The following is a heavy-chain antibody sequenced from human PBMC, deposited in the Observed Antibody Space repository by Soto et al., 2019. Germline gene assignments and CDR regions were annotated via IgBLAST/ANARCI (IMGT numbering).Heavy chain of an antibody. CDR1: GGSFSGYY. CDR2: INHSGST. Sequence: SETLSLTCAVYGGSFSGYYWSWIRQPPGKGLEWIGEINHSGSTNYNPSLKSRVTISVDTSKNQFSLKLSSVTAADTDVYYCARSPREYSDFWSGYYNWFDPWGQGTLVTVSS. J-gene: IGHJ5*02. CDR3: ARSPREYSDFWSGYYNWFDP. V-gene: IGHV4-34*01. D-gene: IGHD3-3*01.